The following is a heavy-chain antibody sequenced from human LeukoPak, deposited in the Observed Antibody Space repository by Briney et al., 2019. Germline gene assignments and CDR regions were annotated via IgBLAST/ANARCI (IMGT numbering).Heavy chain of an antibody. Sequence: APVKPCCTASGYTFTTYYMHWVRQAPGQGLVWMGLINPSGGGTRYAQKFQGRVTMTRDTSTSTVYMELSSLRPEDTAVYYCARGYYSSSRFDSWGQGTLVAVSS. CDR1: GYTFTTYY. D-gene: IGHD6-13*01. J-gene: IGHJ4*02. CDR2: INPSGGGT. CDR3: ARGYYSSSRFDS. V-gene: IGHV1-46*01.